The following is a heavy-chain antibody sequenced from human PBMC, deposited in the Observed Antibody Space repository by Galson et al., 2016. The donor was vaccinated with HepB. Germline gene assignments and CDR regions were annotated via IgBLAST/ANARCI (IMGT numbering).Heavy chain of an antibody. Sequence: QSGAEVKNPGESLRISCKGSGYRFTSYWISWVRQMPGKGLEWLGRIDPSDSYTNYSPSFQGHVTTSTDKSISTAYLQWSSLKASDTAIYYCARRSVGDSFDPWGQGTLVTVSS. V-gene: IGHV5-10-1*01. J-gene: IGHJ5*02. D-gene: IGHD3-3*01. CDR2: IDPSDSYT. CDR1: GYRFTSYW. CDR3: ARRSVGDSFDP.